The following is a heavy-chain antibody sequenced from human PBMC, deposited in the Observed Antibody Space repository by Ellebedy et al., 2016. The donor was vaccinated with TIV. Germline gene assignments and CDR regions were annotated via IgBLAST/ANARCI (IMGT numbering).Heavy chain of an antibody. CDR1: GLTFSRYW. J-gene: IGHJ4*02. V-gene: IGHV3-7*03. CDR2: LKQDGSDK. CDR3: AGGSGYCSSTSCSGETD. D-gene: IGHD2-2*01. Sequence: PGGSLRLSCVDSGLTFSRYWMSWVRQTPGRGLEWVANLKQDGSDKNYVDPAKGRFTISRDNAKNSLYLQMNSLSADDTAVYYCAGGSGYCSSTSCSGETDWGQGTPVTVSS.